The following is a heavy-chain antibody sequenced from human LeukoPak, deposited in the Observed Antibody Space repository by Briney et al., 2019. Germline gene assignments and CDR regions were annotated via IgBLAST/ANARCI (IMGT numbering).Heavy chain of an antibody. CDR3: ARSDYYDSNYYFDY. J-gene: IGHJ4*02. CDR2: IIPIFSTA. V-gene: IGHV1-69*05. D-gene: IGHD3-22*01. Sequence: GASVKVSCKASGGTFNSYAISWVRQAPGQGLEWMGGIIPIFSTANYAQKFQGRVTITTDESTSTAYMELSSLRSEDTAVYYCARSDYYDSNYYFDYWGQGTLVTVSS. CDR1: GGTFNSYA.